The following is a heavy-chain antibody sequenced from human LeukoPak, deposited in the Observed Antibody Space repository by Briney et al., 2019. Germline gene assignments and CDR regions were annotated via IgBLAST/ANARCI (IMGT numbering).Heavy chain of an antibody. CDR1: GFTSSSYS. J-gene: IGHJ4*02. CDR3: ARCSGGSCYYDY. CDR2: ISSSSSYI. D-gene: IGHD2-15*01. Sequence: GGSLRLSCAASGFTSSSYSMNWVRQAPGKGLEWVSSISSSSSYIYYADSVKGRFTISRDNAKNSLYLQMNSLRAEDTAVYYCARCSGGSCYYDYWGQGTLVTVSS. V-gene: IGHV3-21*01.